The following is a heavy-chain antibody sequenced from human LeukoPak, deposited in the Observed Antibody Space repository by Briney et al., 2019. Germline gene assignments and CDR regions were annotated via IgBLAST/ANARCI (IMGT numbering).Heavy chain of an antibody. J-gene: IGHJ4*02. CDR3: ARSYCSGGSCYSGFDY. V-gene: IGHV3-21*01. D-gene: IGHD2-15*01. Sequence: PGGSLRLSCAASGFTFSSYSMNWVRQAPGKGLEWVSSISSSSSYIYYADSVKGRFTISRDSAKNSLYLQMNSLRAEDTAVYYCARSYCSGGSCYSGFDYWGQGTLVTVSS. CDR2: ISSSSSYI. CDR1: GFTFSSYS.